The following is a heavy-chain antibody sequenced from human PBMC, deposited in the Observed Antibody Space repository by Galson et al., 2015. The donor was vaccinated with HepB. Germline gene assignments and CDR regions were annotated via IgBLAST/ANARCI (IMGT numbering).Heavy chain of an antibody. CDR3: ARRWFGDTTFDY. Sequence: SVKVSCKASRYTFTDYDISWVRQAPGQGLEWLGWFSAHSGNTKYAQKFQGRVTMTTDTSTSTAYMELRSLRSDDTAVYYCARRWFGDTTFDYWGQGTLVTVSS. V-gene: IGHV1-18*01. CDR2: FSAHSGNT. J-gene: IGHJ4*02. D-gene: IGHD3-10*01. CDR1: RYTFTDYD.